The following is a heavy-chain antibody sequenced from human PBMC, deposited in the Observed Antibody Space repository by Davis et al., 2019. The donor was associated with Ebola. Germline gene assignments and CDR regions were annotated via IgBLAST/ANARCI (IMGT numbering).Heavy chain of an antibody. CDR2: VSHTGNT. J-gene: IGHJ5*02. CDR3: AATTITNWFDP. CDR1: GGSFSGSY. V-gene: IGHV4-34*01. Sequence: MPSETLSLTCAVSGGSFSGSYWSWIRQPPGKGLEWIGEVSHTGNTNYNPSLKSRVTISVDTSRNQFSLKLSSVTAADTAVYYCAATTITNWFDPWGQGTLVTVSS. D-gene: IGHD4-11*01.